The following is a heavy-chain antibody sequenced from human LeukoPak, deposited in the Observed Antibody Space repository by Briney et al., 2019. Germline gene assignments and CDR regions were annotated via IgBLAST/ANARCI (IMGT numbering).Heavy chain of an antibody. CDR3: ARVIRYFNDAFDI. D-gene: IGHD3-9*01. CDR2: INPNSGGT. J-gene: IGHJ3*02. V-gene: IGHV1-2*02. CDR1: GYTFTGYY. Sequence: GESLKISCKASGYTFTGYYMHWVRQAPGQGLEWMGWINPNSGGTNYAQKFQGRVTMTRDTSISTAYMELSRLRSDDTAVYYCARVIRYFNDAFDIWGQGTMVTVSS.